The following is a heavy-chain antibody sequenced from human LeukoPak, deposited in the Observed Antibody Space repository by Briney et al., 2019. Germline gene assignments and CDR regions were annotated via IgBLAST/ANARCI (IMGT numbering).Heavy chain of an antibody. J-gene: IGHJ4*02. V-gene: IGHV4-39*07. CDR3: ARDIAVAGTGY. Sequence: SETLSLTCTVFGGSISSSSYYWGWIRQPPGKGLEWIGSIYYSGSTYYNPSLKSRVTISVDTSKNQFSLRLSSVTAADTAVYYCARDIAVAGTGYWGQGTLVTVSS. CDR1: GGSISSSSYY. CDR2: IYYSGST. D-gene: IGHD6-19*01.